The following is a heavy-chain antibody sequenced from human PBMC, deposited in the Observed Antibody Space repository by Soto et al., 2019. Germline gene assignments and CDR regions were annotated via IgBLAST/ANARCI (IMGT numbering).Heavy chain of an antibody. CDR3: AKSLTASRRHGSIFGVVTEH. J-gene: IGHJ1*01. Sequence: EVQLLESGGGLVQPGGSLRLSCAASGFTFSSYAMSWVRQTPGKGLEWVSAISGSGGSTYYADSVKGRFTISRDNSKNTLYLQMNSLRAEDTAVYYCAKSLTASRRHGSIFGVVTEHWGQGTLVTVSS. CDR2: ISGSGGST. CDR1: GFTFSSYA. V-gene: IGHV3-23*01. D-gene: IGHD3-3*01.